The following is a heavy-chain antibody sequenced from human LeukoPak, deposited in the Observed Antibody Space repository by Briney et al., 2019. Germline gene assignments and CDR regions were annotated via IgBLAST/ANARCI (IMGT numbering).Heavy chain of an antibody. CDR3: ARRLTQYDCFDP. D-gene: IGHD2-2*01. V-gene: IGHV6-1*01. Sequence: SQTLSLTCAISGDSVSSNSVTWNWIRQSPSRALEWLGRTYYRSTWYNDYAVSVRGRITVNPDTSKNQFSLHLNSVTPEDMAVYYCARRLTQYDCFDPWGQGILVTVSS. CDR2: TYYRSTWYN. J-gene: IGHJ5*02. CDR1: GDSVSSNSVT.